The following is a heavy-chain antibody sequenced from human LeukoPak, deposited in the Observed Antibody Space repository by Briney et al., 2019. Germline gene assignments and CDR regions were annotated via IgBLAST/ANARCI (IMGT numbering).Heavy chain of an antibody. V-gene: IGHV4-59*11. J-gene: IGHJ6*03. D-gene: IGHD4-11*01. CDR1: GGSISSHY. CDR3: ARELSVTTDSYYYYYYMDV. Sequence: SETLSLTCTVSGGSISSHYWSWIRQPPGKGLEWIGHIYYSGSTNYNPSLKSRVTISVDTSKNQFSLKLSSVTAADTAVYYCARELSVTTDSYYYYYYMDVWGKGTTVTVSS. CDR2: IYYSGST.